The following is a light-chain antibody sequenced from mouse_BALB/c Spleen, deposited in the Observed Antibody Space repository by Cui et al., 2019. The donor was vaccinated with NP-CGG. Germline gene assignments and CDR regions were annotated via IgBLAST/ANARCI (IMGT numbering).Light chain of an antibody. J-gene: IGLJ1*01. V-gene: IGLV1*01. CDR2: GTN. Sequence: QAVVTQESALTTSPGETVTLTCRSSTGAVTTNNYANWVQEKPGHLFTGLIGGTNNRAPGVPARFSGSLIGDKAALTITGAQTDDEAIYFCALWYSNHWVFGGGTKLTV. CDR3: ALWYSNHWV. CDR1: TGAVTTNNY.